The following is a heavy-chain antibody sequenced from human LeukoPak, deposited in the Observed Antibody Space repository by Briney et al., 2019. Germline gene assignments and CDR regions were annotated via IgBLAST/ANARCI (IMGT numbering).Heavy chain of an antibody. CDR1: GFIFSDYY. CDR2: ISRSGSNI. V-gene: IGHV3-11*04. Sequence: GGSLRLSCVGSGFIFSDYYMTWVRQAPGKGLEWVAYISRSGSNIYYAESVKGRFAISRDNVENSLYLHMSSLRAEDTALYSCARSYGDVWGKGTMVTVSS. D-gene: IGHD3-10*01. CDR3: ARSYGDV. J-gene: IGHJ6*04.